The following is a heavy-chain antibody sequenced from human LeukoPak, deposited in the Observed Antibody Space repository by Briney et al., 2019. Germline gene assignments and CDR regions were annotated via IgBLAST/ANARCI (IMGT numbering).Heavy chain of an antibody. D-gene: IGHD4-17*01. CDR1: GGSISNTNYY. J-gene: IGHJ4*02. V-gene: IGHV4-39*01. CDR2: IFYSGST. CDR3: ASIFHLATVTTHVDF. Sequence: PSETLSLTSTVSGGSISNTNYYWSWIRQPPGEGLEWIGSIFYSGSTFYNPSLRSRVTMSVDTSKNQFSLRLSSVTAADTAMYYCASIFHLATVTTHVDFWGQGTLVTVSS.